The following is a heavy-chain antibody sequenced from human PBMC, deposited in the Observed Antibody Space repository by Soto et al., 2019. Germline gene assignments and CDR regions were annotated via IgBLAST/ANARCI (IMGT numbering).Heavy chain of an antibody. CDR1: GFTFSDYF. J-gene: IGHJ4*02. CDR2: MSGSGTYT. Sequence: QVQLVESGGGLVKPGGSLRLSCAASGFTFSDYFMSWIRQAPGKGLEWISYMSGSGTYTNYAVSVRVRFAISRDNAQHSLYLQMNSLRDEDTAMYYCARDNFYGSGTGDFWGQGTLVTVSS. CDR3: ARDNFYGSGTGDF. D-gene: IGHD3-10*01. V-gene: IGHV3-11*05.